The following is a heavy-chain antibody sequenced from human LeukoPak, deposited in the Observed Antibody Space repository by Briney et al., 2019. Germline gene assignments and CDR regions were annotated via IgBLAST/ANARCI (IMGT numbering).Heavy chain of an antibody. Sequence: GGSLRLSCAASGFTFSTYGMNWVRQAPGKGLEWVSYIGTSSSTIYYADSVKGRFTISRDNAKNSLYLQMNSLRDEDTAVYYCARHDYGGNSGDYWGQGTLVTVSS. CDR3: ARHDYGGNSGDY. V-gene: IGHV3-48*02. J-gene: IGHJ4*02. CDR1: GFTFSTYG. D-gene: IGHD4-23*01. CDR2: IGTSSSTI.